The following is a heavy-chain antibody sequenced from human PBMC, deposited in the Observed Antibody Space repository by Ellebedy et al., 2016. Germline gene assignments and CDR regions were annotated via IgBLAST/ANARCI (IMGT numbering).Heavy chain of an antibody. CDR2: IWYDGSNK. V-gene: IGHV3-33*01. CDR3: ARRIAARPDYYYAMDV. CDR1: GFTFRSYG. Sequence: GGSLRLSCAASGFTFRSYGMHWDRQAPGKGLEWVAVIWYDGSNKYYGDSVKGRFTISRDNSKNTLYLQMNSLRAEDTAVYYCARRIAARPDYYYAMDVWGQGTTVTVAS. D-gene: IGHD6-6*01. J-gene: IGHJ6*02.